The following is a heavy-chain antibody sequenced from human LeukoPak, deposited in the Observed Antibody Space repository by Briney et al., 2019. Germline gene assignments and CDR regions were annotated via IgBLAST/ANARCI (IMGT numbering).Heavy chain of an antibody. CDR2: ISYDGSNK. D-gene: IGHD1-1*01. CDR1: GLTFSSYG. J-gene: IGHJ4*02. Sequence: GGSLRLSCAASGLTFSSYGMHWVRQAPGKGLEWVAVISYDGSNKYYADSVKGRFTVSRDNSKNTLYLQMNSLRAEDTAVYYCVKGLVQTTMSYSVDYWGQGALVTVSS. CDR3: VKGLVQTTMSYSVDY. V-gene: IGHV3-30*18.